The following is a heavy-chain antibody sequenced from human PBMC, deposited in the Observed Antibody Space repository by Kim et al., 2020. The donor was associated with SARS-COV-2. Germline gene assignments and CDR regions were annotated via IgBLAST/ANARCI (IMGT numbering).Heavy chain of an antibody. J-gene: IGHJ3*02. V-gene: IGHV3-30*04. Sequence: GGSLRLSCAASGFTFSSYAMHWVRQAPGKGLEWVAVISYDGSNKYYADSVKGRFTISRDNSKNTLYLQMNSLRAEDTAVYYCAREGPYDSSGYYYIDAFDIWGQGTMVTVSS. D-gene: IGHD3-22*01. CDR1: GFTFSSYA. CDR3: AREGPYDSSGYYYIDAFDI. CDR2: ISYDGSNK.